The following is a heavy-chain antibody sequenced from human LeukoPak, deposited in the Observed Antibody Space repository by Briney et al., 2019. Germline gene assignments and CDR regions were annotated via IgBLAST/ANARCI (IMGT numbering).Heavy chain of an antibody. J-gene: IGHJ3*02. CDR2: IYYSGST. CDR3: ARGYYYDSSGYYYEGISDAFDI. D-gene: IGHD3-22*01. Sequence: SETLSLTCTVSGVSISSYYWSWIRQPPGKGLEWIGYIYYSGSTYYNPSLKSRVTISVDRSKNQFSLKLSSVTAADTAVYYCARGYYYDSSGYYYEGISDAFDIWGQGTMVTVSS. V-gene: IGHV4-59*12. CDR1: GVSISSYY.